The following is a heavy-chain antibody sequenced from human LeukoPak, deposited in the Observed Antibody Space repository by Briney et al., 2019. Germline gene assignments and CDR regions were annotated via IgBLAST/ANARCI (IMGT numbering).Heavy chain of an antibody. J-gene: IGHJ4*02. V-gene: IGHV2-70*11. CDR2: IDWDGDK. CDR1: GFSLSTSGMC. Sequence: ESGPALVKPTQTLTXTCTFSGFSLSTSGMCVRWIPQPPGKALEWLARIDWDGDKYYNTSLKTRLTISKDTSKNQVVLTMTNMDPVDIATYYCARIRGSRYYFDYWGQGTLVTVSS. CDR3: ARIRGSRYYFDY. D-gene: IGHD6-13*01.